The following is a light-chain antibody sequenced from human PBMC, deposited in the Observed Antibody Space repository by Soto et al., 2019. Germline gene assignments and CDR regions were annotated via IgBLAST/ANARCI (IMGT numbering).Light chain of an antibody. V-gene: IGKV1-39*01. Sequence: DNQMTQSPSSLSASVGDRVTITCRASQSISSYLNWYQQKPGKAPKLLIYAASSLQSGVPSRFSGSGSGTDFTLTISSLQPEDFATYYCQQSYSTPQRTSGQGTKAEIK. CDR3: QQSYSTPQRT. J-gene: IGKJ1*01. CDR2: AAS. CDR1: QSISSY.